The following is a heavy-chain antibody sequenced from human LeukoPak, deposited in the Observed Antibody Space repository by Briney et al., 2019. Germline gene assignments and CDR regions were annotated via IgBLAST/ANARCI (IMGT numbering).Heavy chain of an antibody. CDR2: ISSSSSYI. Sequence: GSLRLSCAASGFTFSSFSMNWVRQAPGKGLEWVSSISSSSSYIYYADSVKGRFTISRDNAKNSLYLQMNSLRAEDTAVYYCARGKARGIVMVRGDSYFDYWGQGTLVTVSS. D-gene: IGHD3-10*01. J-gene: IGHJ4*02. V-gene: IGHV3-21*01. CDR1: GFTFSSFS. CDR3: ARGKARGIVMVRGDSYFDY.